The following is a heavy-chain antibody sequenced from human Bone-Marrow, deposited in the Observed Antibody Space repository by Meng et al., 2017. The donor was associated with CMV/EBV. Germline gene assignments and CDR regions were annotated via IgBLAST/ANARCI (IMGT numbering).Heavy chain of an antibody. J-gene: IGHJ6*02. Sequence: ASVKVSWKASGYTFTSYGISWVRQAPGQGLEWMGWISAYNGNTNYAQKLQGRVTMTTDTSTSTAYMELRSLRSDDTAVYYCAKGISGYYYYYYGMDVWGQGTTVTFSS. CDR1: GYTFTSYG. CDR2: ISAYNGNT. V-gene: IGHV1-18*01. D-gene: IGHD1-26*01. CDR3: AKGISGYYYYYYGMDV.